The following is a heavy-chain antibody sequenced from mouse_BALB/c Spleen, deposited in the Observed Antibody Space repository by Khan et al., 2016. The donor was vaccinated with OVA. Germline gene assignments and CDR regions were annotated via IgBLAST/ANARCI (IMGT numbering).Heavy chain of an antibody. J-gene: IGHJ3*02. CDR1: GYSITRDYS. V-gene: IGHV3-2*02. Sequence: VQLQESGPCLVKPSHSLSLTCTVTGYSITRDYSWNWIRQFPGNRLEWMGYISYSGSTSYTPSLKSRISITRDTSKNQFFLQLNSVTAEATATYYCARGRGYWGQGTLVTVSA. CDR2: ISYSGST. D-gene: IGHD3-3*01. CDR3: ARGRGY.